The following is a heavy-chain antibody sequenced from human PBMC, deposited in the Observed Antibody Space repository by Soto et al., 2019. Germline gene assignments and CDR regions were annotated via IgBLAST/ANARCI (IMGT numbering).Heavy chain of an antibody. Sequence: GGSLRLSCAASGFTFSSYWMHWVRQAPGKGLVWVSRMNSDGSSITYADSVKGRFTISRDSAKNTMYLQVHSLRAEDTAVYYCAREPRHYYDSSGYLNWFDPWGQGT. CDR1: GFTFSSYW. CDR2: MNSDGSSI. D-gene: IGHD3-22*01. CDR3: AREPRHYYDSSGYLNWFDP. V-gene: IGHV3-74*01. J-gene: IGHJ5*02.